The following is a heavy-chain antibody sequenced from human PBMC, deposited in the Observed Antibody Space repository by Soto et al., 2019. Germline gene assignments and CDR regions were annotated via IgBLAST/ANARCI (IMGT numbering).Heavy chain of an antibody. CDR2: IYWDDDK. J-gene: IGHJ4*02. CDR3: AHSYSSGWYYGPFDY. CDR1: RLEHSTSGVG. V-gene: IGHV2-5*02. D-gene: IGHD6-19*01. Sequence: QITLKESGPTLVKPTQTLTMTCTFSRLEHSTSGVGVGWIRQPPGKALEWLALIYWDDDKRYSPSLKSRLTITKDTSKNQVVLTMTNVDPVDTATYYCAHSYSSGWYYGPFDYWGQGTLVTVSA.